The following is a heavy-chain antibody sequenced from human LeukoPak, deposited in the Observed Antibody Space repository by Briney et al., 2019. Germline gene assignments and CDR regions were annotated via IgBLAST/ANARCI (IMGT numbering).Heavy chain of an antibody. CDR1: GYTFTSCY. V-gene: IGHV1-46*01. CDR3: ARAPTRVSSAGAAFDI. CDR2: INPSGGSA. D-gene: IGHD6-6*01. J-gene: IGHJ3*02. Sequence: ASVTVSFKGSGYTFTSCYMHYVRQAPGQGLEGMGIINPSGGSASYEQKFQGRVRMTRAMSTSTVYMALSSLRSEDTDVYYCARAPTRVSSAGAAFDIWGQGTMVTVSS.